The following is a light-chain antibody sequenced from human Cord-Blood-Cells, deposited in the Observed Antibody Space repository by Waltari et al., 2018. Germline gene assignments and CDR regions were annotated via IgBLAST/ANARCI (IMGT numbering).Light chain of an antibody. J-gene: IGLJ3*02. CDR2: RNN. V-gene: IGLV1-47*01. Sequence: QSVLTQPPSASGTPGQRVTISCSGSSSNIGSNYVYWYQQLPGTAPKLLIYRNNPRPSGVPDRFSGSKSGPSASLAISGLRSEDEADYYWAAWDDSLSGWVFGAGTKLTVL. CDR1: SSNIGSNY. CDR3: AAWDDSLSGWV.